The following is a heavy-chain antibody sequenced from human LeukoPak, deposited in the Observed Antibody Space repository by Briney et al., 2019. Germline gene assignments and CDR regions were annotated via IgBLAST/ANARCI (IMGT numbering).Heavy chain of an antibody. V-gene: IGHV1-69*04. CDR3: AREGRTDYDYVWGSSPHLN. CDR2: IIPILGIA. Sequence: ASVKVSCKASGGTFSSYAISWVRQAPGQGLEWMGRIIPILGIANYAQKFQGRVTITADKSTSTAYMELSSLRSEDTAVYYCAREGRTDYDYVWGSSPHLNWGQGTLVTVSS. CDR1: GGTFSSYA. J-gene: IGHJ1*01. D-gene: IGHD3-16*01.